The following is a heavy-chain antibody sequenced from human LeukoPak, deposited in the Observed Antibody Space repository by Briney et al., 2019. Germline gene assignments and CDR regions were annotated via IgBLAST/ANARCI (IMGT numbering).Heavy chain of an antibody. Sequence: ASVKVSCKASGYTFTSYDINWVRQATGQGLEWMGWMNPNSGNTGYAQKFQGRVTMTRNTSISTAYMELSSLRSEDTAVYYCARVMAAAGVLLPYYYYYYMDVWGKGTTVTVSS. D-gene: IGHD6-13*01. V-gene: IGHV1-8*01. J-gene: IGHJ6*03. CDR2: MNPNSGNT. CDR1: GYTFTSYD. CDR3: ARVMAAAGVLLPYYYYYYMDV.